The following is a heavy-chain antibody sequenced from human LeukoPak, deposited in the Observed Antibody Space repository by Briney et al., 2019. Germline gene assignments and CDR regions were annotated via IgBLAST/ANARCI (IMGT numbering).Heavy chain of an antibody. CDR3: ARAPWLDDYFDY. CDR1: GGSFSGYY. CDR2: INHSGST. Sequence: PSETLSLTCAVYGGSFSGYYWSWIRQPPGKGLEWIGEINHSGSTNYNPSLKSRVTISVDTSKNQFSPKLSSVTAADTAVYYCARAPWLDDYFDYWGQGTLVTVSS. J-gene: IGHJ4*02. V-gene: IGHV4-34*01. D-gene: IGHD3-9*01.